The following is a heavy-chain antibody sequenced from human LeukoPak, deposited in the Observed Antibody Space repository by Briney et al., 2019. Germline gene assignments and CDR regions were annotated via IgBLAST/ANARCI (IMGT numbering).Heavy chain of an antibody. Sequence: ASVKVSCKASGYTFTSYGISWVRQVPGQGLEWMGWISAYNGNTNYAQKLQGRVTMTTDTSTSTAYMELRSLRSDDTAVYYCARVDYYDSSGYGPDYWGQGTLVTVSS. J-gene: IGHJ4*02. D-gene: IGHD3-22*01. CDR2: ISAYNGNT. CDR3: ARVDYYDSSGYGPDY. CDR1: GYTFTSYG. V-gene: IGHV1-18*01.